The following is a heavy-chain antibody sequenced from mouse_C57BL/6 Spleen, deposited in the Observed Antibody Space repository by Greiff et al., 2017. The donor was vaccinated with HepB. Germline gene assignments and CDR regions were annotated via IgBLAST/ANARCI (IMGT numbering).Heavy chain of an antibody. V-gene: IGHV1-56*01. CDR3: ARWKGSSYYTIDY. CDR1: GYTFTSYW. D-gene: IGHD1-1*01. CDR2: IFPGSGST. Sequence: VKLVQSGPELVRPGASVKISCKASGYTFTSYWMQWVRQRPGQGLEWIGEIFPGSGSTYYNEKFKGKATLTVDTSSSTAYMQLSSLTSEDSAVYFCARWKGSSYYTIDYWGVGASDTVSS. J-gene: IGHJ4*01.